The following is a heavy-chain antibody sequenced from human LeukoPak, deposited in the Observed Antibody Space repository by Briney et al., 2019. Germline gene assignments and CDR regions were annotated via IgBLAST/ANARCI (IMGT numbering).Heavy chain of an antibody. J-gene: IGHJ4*02. V-gene: IGHV1-2*02. CDR2: INPNSGDT. CDR1: GYTFIDYY. Sequence: ASVKVSFKASGYTFIDYYIHWVRLAPGQGLEWMGRINPNSGDTNYAQRFEGRVTMTRDTSISTAYMELSSLTSGDTAVYYCARDKWLRDYWGQGTLVTVSS. CDR3: ARDKWLRDY. D-gene: IGHD5-12*01.